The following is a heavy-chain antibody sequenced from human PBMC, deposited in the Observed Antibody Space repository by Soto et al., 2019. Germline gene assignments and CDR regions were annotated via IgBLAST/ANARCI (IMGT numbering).Heavy chain of an antibody. CDR2: IIPIFGTA. D-gene: IGHD6-13*01. Sequence: SVKVSCKASGGTFSSYAISWVRQAPGQGLEWMGGIIPIFGTANYAQKFQGRVTITADESTSTAYMELSSLRSEDTAVYYCARVVYQQQLVSCWFDPWGQGTLVTVSS. J-gene: IGHJ5*02. CDR3: ARVVYQQQLVSCWFDP. V-gene: IGHV1-69*13. CDR1: GGTFSSYA.